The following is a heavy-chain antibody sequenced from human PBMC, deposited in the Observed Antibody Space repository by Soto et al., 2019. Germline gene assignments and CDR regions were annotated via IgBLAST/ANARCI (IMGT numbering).Heavy chain of an antibody. J-gene: IGHJ4*02. CDR2: ISWNSGSI. D-gene: IGHD3-3*01. CDR3: AKDPAGFWSGYSSPPHFDY. V-gene: IGHV3-9*01. Sequence: PGGSLRLSCAASGFTFDDYAMHWVRQAPGKGLEWVSGISWNSGSIGYADSVKGRFTISRDNAKNSLYLQMNSLRAEDTALYYCAKDPAGFWSGYSSPPHFDYWGQGTLVTVSS. CDR1: GFTFDDYA.